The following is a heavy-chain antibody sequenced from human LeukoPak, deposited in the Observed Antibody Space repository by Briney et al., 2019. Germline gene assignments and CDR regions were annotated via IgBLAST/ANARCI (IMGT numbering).Heavy chain of an antibody. CDR3: ARVPIRPIAVGYYYMDV. J-gene: IGHJ6*03. CDR2: IYYSGTT. V-gene: IGHV4-39*07. Sequence: SETLSLTCTVSGGLISISTYYWGWSRQPPGTGLEWIGSIYYSGTTHYNPSLKSRVTIAVDTSKNQFSLKLSSVTAADTAVYYCARVPIRPIAVGYYYMDVWGKGTTVTVSS. D-gene: IGHD6-19*01. CDR1: GGLISISTYY.